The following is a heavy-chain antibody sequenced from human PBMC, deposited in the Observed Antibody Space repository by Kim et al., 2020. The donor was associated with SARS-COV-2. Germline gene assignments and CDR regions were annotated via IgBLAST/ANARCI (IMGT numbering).Heavy chain of an antibody. CDR2: GSSTI. D-gene: IGHD3-16*01. Sequence: GSSTIYYGDSVKGRFTISRDNAKNSLYLQMNSLRDEDTAVYYCARGGGIDYWGQGTLVTVSS. V-gene: IGHV3-48*02. CDR3: ARGGGIDY. J-gene: IGHJ4*02.